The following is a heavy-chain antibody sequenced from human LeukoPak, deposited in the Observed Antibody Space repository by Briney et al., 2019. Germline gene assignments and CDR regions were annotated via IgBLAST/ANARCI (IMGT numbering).Heavy chain of an antibody. D-gene: IGHD3-3*01. Sequence: ASVKVSCKASGYTFTNYDINWVRRAPGQGLEWMGWMNPASGNTGYAQKFQSRVTIARNTSISTAYMELSSLRSEDTAVYFCARGAFWSGYYSGSDNWGQGTLVTVSS. CDR3: ARGAFWSGYYSGSDN. CDR1: GYTFTNYD. J-gene: IGHJ4*02. CDR2: MNPASGNT. V-gene: IGHV1-8*01.